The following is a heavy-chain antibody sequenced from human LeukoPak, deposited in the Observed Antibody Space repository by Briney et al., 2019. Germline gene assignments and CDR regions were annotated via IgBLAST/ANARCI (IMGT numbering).Heavy chain of an antibody. CDR1: GFTFSSYA. V-gene: IGHV3-23*01. CDR2: SGHSDGTT. J-gene: IGHJ5*01. D-gene: IGHD6-6*01. CDR3: AKGSRIAARPTILFDS. Sequence: GGSLRLSCAASGFTFSSYAMNWVRQAPGKGLEWVSSGHSDGTTYYADSVKGRFTVSRDNSKNTLSLQMNRLRAEDTAVYYCAKGSRIAARPTILFDSWGQGTLVNVSS.